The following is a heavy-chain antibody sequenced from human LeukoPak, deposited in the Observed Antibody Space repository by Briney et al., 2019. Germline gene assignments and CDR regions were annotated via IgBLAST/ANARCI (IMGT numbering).Heavy chain of an antibody. V-gene: IGHV3-48*03. CDR2: ISSSGGTI. J-gene: IGHJ4*01. Sequence: GGSLRLTCAASGFTFSSYEMNWFRQAPGKGLEWVSKISSSGGTIDYADSVKGRFTISRDNAKNSLYLQMNSLRAEDTAVYYCARSPRAGGGYWGRGTLVTVSS. CDR3: ARSPRAGGGY. D-gene: IGHD1-14*01. CDR1: GFTFSSYE.